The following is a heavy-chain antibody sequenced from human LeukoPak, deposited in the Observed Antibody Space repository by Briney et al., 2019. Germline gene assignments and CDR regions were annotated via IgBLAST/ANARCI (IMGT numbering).Heavy chain of an antibody. CDR2: IYYSGST. J-gene: IGHJ6*02. V-gene: IGHV4-59*08. CDR1: GGSISSYY. CDR3: ARGRIQLWLPYGVDV. D-gene: IGHD5-18*01. Sequence: KPSETLSLTCTVSGGSISSYYWSWIRQPPGKGLEWIGSIYYSGSTNYNPSLKSRVTIPVDTSKNQFSLKLSSVTAADTAVYYCARGRIQLWLPYGVDVWGQGTTVTVSS.